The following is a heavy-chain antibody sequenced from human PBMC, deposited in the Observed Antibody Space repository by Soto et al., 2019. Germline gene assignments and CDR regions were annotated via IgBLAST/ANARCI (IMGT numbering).Heavy chain of an antibody. J-gene: IGHJ4*02. V-gene: IGHV4-61*01. CDR3: VGEKAGGWRFDY. Sequence: SETLSLTCTVSGGSVSSDSYFWSWIRQPPGRQLEWIGYIFPGGSTTYNPSLNSRAAISLDTSRNQFSLKLSSVTAADTAVYYCVGEKAGGWRFDYWGRGALVTVSS. D-gene: IGHD6-19*01. CDR2: IFPGGST. CDR1: GGSVSSDSYF.